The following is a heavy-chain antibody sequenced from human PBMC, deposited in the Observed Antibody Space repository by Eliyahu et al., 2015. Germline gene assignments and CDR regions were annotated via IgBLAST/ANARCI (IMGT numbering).Heavy chain of an antibody. CDR3: ARADSNSLLIDY. V-gene: IGHV4-61*02. J-gene: IGHJ4*02. D-gene: IGHD4-11*01. CDR1: GGSPXSDXYY. CDR2: IYTSGTT. Sequence: QVQLQESGPGLVKPSETLSLTCTVXGGSPXSDXYYWSWXRQPAGKGLXWIGRIYTSGTTDYNPSLKSRVTISLDTSXNHFSLKLSSVTAADTAVYYCARADSNSLLIDYWGQGTLVTVSS.